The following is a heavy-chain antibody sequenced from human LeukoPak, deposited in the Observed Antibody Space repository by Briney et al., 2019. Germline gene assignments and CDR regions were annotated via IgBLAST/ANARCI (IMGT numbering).Heavy chain of an antibody. J-gene: IGHJ6*02. V-gene: IGHV3-7*01. CDR1: GFTFSSYW. CDR2: IKQDGSEK. CDR3: ARLGVPAAIGLAAALYGMDV. D-gene: IGHD2-2*02. Sequence: GGSLRLSCAASGFTFSSYWMSWVRQAPGKGLEWVANIKQDGSEKYYVDSVKGRFTISRDNAKNSLYLQMNSLRAEDTAVYYCARLGVPAAIGLAAALYGMDVWGQGTTVTVSS.